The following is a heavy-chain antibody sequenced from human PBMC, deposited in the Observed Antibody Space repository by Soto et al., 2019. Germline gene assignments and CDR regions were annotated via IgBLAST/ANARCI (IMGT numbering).Heavy chain of an antibody. CDR1: GYTFINYY. J-gene: IGHJ6*02. CDR3: VREKASTSLLTHYYCAVDV. CDR2: INPSGGRT. V-gene: IGHV1-46*01. Sequence: ASVKVSCISSGYTFINYYVHSVRQAPGQGLEWMGMINPSGGRTIYPQKFQGRVTMTRDTSTSTVYVELGSLRSADKAVFYCVREKASTSLLTHYYCAVDVWGQGTTVTVSS.